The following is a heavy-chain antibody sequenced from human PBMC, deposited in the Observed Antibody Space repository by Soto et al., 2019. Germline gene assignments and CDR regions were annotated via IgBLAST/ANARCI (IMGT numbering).Heavy chain of an antibody. J-gene: IGHJ6*02. Sequence: QVQLQESGPGLVKPSETLSLTCTVSGGSISSYYWSWIRQPPGKGLEWIGYIYYSGSTNYNPSLKSRVTLSVDKSKNQFSLKLSSVTAADTAVYYCARITLVGDRPYYYYYYGMDVWGQGTTVTVSS. CDR3: ARITLVGDRPYYYYYYGMDV. CDR1: GGSISSYY. CDR2: IYYSGST. V-gene: IGHV4-59*01. D-gene: IGHD2-21*02.